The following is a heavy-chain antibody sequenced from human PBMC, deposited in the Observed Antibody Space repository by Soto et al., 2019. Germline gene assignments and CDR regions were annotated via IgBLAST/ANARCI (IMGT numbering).Heavy chain of an antibody. J-gene: IGHJ4*02. CDR1: GFSFRTNS. CDR2: IGASGNTV. Sequence: EVKLVEAGGGLVQPGGSLRLSCVASGFSFRTNSMHWVRQAPGKGLEWLSYIGASGNTVFYADSVKGRFVISRDNARNSLSLQMNSLRNEDTAVYYCATWGVGGNNYRYYFDYWGQGTLVAVSS. V-gene: IGHV3-48*02. CDR3: ATWGVGGNNYRYYFDY. D-gene: IGHD3-16*01.